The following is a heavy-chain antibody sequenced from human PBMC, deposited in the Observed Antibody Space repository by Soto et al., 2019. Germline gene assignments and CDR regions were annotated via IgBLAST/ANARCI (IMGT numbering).Heavy chain of an antibody. D-gene: IGHD4-17*01. CDR1: GGTFSSYA. V-gene: IGHV1-69*13. Sequence: ASVKVSCKASGGTFSSYAISWVRQAPGQGLEWMGGIIPIFGTANYAQKFQGRVTITADESTGTAYMELSSLRSEDTAVYYCAAGYGDFYYYGMDVWGQGTTVTVSS. CDR2: IIPIFGTA. CDR3: AAGYGDFYYYGMDV. J-gene: IGHJ6*02.